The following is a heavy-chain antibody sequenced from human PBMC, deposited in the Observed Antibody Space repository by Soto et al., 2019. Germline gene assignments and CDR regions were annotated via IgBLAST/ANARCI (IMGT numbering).Heavy chain of an antibody. Sequence: PSETLSLTCTVSGGSISSYYWSWIRQPPGKGLEWIGYIYYSGSTNYNPSLKSRVTISVDTSKNQFSLKLSSVTAADTAVYYCARHFYDSGWLAYWGQGTLVTVSS. CDR2: IYYSGST. V-gene: IGHV4-59*08. D-gene: IGHD6-19*01. J-gene: IGHJ4*02. CDR1: GGSISSYY. CDR3: ARHFYDSGWLAY.